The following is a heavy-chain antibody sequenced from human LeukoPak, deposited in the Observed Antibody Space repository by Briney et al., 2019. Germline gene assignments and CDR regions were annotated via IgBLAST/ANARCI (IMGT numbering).Heavy chain of an antibody. D-gene: IGHD2-15*01. V-gene: IGHV3-23*01. Sequence: GSLRLSCAASGFTFSSYAMTWVGQAPGKGLEWVSAISDSGRSTYYADSVKGRFTISRDVSKSTLYLQMNSLRAEDTALYYCAKGQRWELPLDLWAQGTLVTVSS. CDR1: GFTFSSYA. CDR2: ISDSGRST. J-gene: IGHJ4*02. CDR3: AKGQRWELPLDL.